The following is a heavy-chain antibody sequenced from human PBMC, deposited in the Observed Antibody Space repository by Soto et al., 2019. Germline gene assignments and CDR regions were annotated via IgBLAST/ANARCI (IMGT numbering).Heavy chain of an antibody. CDR3: ARRYGGNFDY. Sequence: SETLSLTCTVSGGSIGSYDWSWIRQPPGKGLEWIGYIYYSGSTNYNPSLKSRVTISVDTSKNQFSLKLTSVTAADTAVYYCARRYGGNFDYWGQGTLVTVSS. V-gene: IGHV4-59*01. CDR1: GGSIGSYD. CDR2: IYYSGST. J-gene: IGHJ4*02. D-gene: IGHD1-26*01.